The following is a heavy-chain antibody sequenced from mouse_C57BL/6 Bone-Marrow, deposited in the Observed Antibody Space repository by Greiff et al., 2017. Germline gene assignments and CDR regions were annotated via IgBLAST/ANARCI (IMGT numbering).Heavy chain of an antibody. CDR1: GFTFSSYG. J-gene: IGHJ3*01. CDR2: ISSGGSYT. D-gene: IGHD2-4*01. Sequence: EVQLVESGGDLVKPGGSLKLSCAASGFTFSSYGMSWVRQTPDKRLEWVATISSGGSYTYYPDSVKGRFTISRDNAKNTLYLQMSSLKSEDTAMYYCARHTMSTAWFAYWGQGTLVTVSA. V-gene: IGHV5-6*01. CDR3: ARHTMSTAWFAY.